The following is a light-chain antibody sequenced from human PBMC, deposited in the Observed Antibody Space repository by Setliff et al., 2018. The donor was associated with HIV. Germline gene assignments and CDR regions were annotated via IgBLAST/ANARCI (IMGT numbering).Light chain of an antibody. V-gene: IGLV2-14*03. CDR3: NSYTSRSTPL. Sequence: QSVLTQPASVSGSPGQSITISCTGTSSDVGGYNYVSWYQQHPGKAPELMIYDVSTRPSGVSHRFSGSKSGNTASLTISGLQAEDEADYYCNSYTSRSTPLFGTGTKGTVL. CDR2: DVS. CDR1: SSDVGGYNY. J-gene: IGLJ1*01.